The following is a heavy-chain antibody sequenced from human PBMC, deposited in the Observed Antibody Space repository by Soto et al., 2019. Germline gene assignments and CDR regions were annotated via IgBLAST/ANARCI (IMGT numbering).Heavy chain of an antibody. CDR3: AKDQERTAAAGTSAFDI. CDR1: GFTFSSYA. CDR2: ISGSGGST. D-gene: IGHD6-13*01. Sequence: GRSLRLSCAASGFTFSSYAMSWVRQAPGKGLEWVSAISGSGGSTYYADSVKGRFTISRDNSKNTLYLQMNSLRAEDTAVYYCAKDQERTAAAGTSAFDIWGQGTMVTVSS. J-gene: IGHJ3*02. V-gene: IGHV3-23*01.